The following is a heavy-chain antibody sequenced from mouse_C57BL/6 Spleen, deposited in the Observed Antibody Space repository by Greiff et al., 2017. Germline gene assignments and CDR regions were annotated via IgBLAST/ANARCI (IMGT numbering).Heavy chain of an antibody. CDR3: ARGYYGSRVYWYFDV. V-gene: IGHV1-82*01. CDR2: IYPGDGDT. D-gene: IGHD1-1*01. CDR1: GYAFSSSW. Sequence: QVQLQQSGPELVKPGASVKISCKASGYAFSSSWMNWVKQRPGKGLEWIGRIYPGDGDTNYNGKFKGKATLTADKSSSTAYMQLRSLTSEDSAVYFSARGYYGSRVYWYFDVWGTGTTGTVSS. J-gene: IGHJ1*03.